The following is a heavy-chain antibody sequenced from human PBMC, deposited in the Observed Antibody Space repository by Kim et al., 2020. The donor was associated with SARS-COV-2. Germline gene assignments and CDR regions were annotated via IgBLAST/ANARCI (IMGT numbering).Heavy chain of an antibody. D-gene: IGHD3-16*02. V-gene: IGHV3-15*01. CDR3: TTDPGELSLLLDY. J-gene: IGHJ4*02. Sequence: YAAPVKGRFTISREDSKNTLYLQMNSLKTEDTAVYYCTTDPGELSLLLDYWGQGTLVTVSS.